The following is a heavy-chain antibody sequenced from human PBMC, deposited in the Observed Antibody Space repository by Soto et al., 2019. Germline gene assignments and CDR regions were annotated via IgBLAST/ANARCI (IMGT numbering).Heavy chain of an antibody. V-gene: IGHV4-59*01. CDR1: GGSISSYY. CDR3: ARVGTTAPRITTSGVVIMAPFDP. D-gene: IGHD3-3*01. J-gene: IGHJ5*02. Sequence: SETLSLTCTVSGGSISSYYWSWIRQPPGKGLEWIGYIYYSGSTNYNPSLKSRVTISVDTSKNQFSLKLSSVTAADTAVYYCARVGTTAPRITTSGVVIMAPFDPWGQGTLVTSPQ. CDR2: IYYSGST.